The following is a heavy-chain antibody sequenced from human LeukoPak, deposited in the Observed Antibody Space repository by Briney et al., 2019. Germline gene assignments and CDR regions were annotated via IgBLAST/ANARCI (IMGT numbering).Heavy chain of an antibody. CDR2: ISGSGGDT. D-gene: IGHD3-22*01. CDR1: GFTFSSYA. Sequence: GGSLRLSCAASGFTFSSYAMNWVRQAPGKGLEWVSAISGSGGDTYYADSVRGRFTISRDNSKNTLYLQMSSLRAEDTAVYYCAKDRAEGSTYYYYFDYWGQGTPVTVSS. V-gene: IGHV3-23*01. CDR3: AKDRAEGSTYYYYFDY. J-gene: IGHJ4*02.